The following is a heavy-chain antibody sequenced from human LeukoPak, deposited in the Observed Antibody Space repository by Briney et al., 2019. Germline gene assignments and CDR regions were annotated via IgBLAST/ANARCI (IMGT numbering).Heavy chain of an antibody. J-gene: IGHJ4*02. D-gene: IGHD4-23*01. CDR1: GGSFSGYY. CDR2: INHSGST. V-gene: IGHV4-34*01. CDR3: ARGGKATVVTM. Sequence: SETLSLTCAVYGGSFSGYYWSWIRQPPGKGLEWIGEINHSGSTNYSPSLKSRVSMSVDTSKNQFSLKLTSVTAADTALYYCARGGKATVVTMWGQGILVTVSS.